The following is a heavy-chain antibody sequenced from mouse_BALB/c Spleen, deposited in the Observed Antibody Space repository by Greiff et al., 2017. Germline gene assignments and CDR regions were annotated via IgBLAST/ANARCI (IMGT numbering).Heavy chain of an antibody. CDR1: GFNIKDTY. J-gene: IGHJ2*01. CDR2: IDPANGNT. V-gene: IGHV14-3*02. Sequence: VQLQQSGAELVKPGASVKLSCTASGFNIKDTYMHWVKQRPEQGLEWIGRIDPANGNTKYDPKFQGKATITADTSSNTAYLQLSSLTSEDTAVYYYATAYYGYVGYIDYWGQGTTLTVSS. D-gene: IGHD1-2*01. CDR3: ATAYYGYVGYIDY.